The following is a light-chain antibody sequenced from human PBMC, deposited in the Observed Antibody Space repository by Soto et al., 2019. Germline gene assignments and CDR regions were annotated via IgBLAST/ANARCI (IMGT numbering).Light chain of an antibody. J-gene: IGKJ1*01. Sequence: DFQLTQSPSSLSASVGDRVTITCRTSESISGYLSWYQQKAGQPPKLLTFAASSLQNGVPSRFSGRGSGTEYTLTISSLQADDFATYYCHQSYISPPAFGQGTKVDIK. CDR1: ESISGY. CDR3: HQSYISPPA. CDR2: AAS. V-gene: IGKV1-39*01.